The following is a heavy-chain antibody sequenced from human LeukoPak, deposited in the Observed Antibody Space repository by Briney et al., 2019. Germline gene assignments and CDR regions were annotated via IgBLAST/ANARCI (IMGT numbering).Heavy chain of an antibody. Sequence: GGSLRPSCAASGFTFSSYAMSWVRQAPGKGLEWVSAISGSGGSTYYADSVKGRFTISRDNSKNTLYLQMNSLRAEDTAVYYCAKALTMMVVVTETDYWGQGTLVTVSS. V-gene: IGHV3-23*01. J-gene: IGHJ4*02. D-gene: IGHD3-22*01. CDR1: GFTFSSYA. CDR2: ISGSGGST. CDR3: AKALTMMVVVTETDY.